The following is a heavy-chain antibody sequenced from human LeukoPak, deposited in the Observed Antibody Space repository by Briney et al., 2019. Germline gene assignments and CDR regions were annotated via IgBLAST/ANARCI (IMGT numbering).Heavy chain of an antibody. D-gene: IGHD3-10*01. CDR2: VYYTGST. V-gene: IGHV4-59*01. J-gene: IGHJ5*02. Sequence: SETLSLTCTVSAVSISSYYWSWIRQPPGKGLEWIGYVYYTGSTNYNPSLKSRATMSVDTPKNQFFLKLSSVAAADTAVYYCARETRITMVRGVIHQFDPWGHGTLVTVSS. CDR1: AVSISSYY. CDR3: ARETRITMVRGVIHQFDP.